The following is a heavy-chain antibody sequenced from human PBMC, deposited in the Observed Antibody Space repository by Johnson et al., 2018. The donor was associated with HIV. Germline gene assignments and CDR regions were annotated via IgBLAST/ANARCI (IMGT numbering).Heavy chain of an antibody. D-gene: IGHD7-27*01. V-gene: IGHV3-30*04. Sequence: QVQLVESGGGVVQPGRSVRLSCAASGLNFSDYGMHWVRQAPGKGLEWVAVISSDGSNEYYADSVKGRFTISRDNSKNTLYLQMSSLRAEDTALYYCARDGRTGPYAFDIWGQGTMVTVSS. CDR2: ISSDGSNE. CDR3: ARDGRTGPYAFDI. CDR1: GLNFSDYG. J-gene: IGHJ3*02.